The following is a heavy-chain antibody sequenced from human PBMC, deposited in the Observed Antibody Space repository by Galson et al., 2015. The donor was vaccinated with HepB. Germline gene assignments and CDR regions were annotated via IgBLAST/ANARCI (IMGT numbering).Heavy chain of an antibody. CDR3: ARVDYVWGSYRYTPPGAFDI. D-gene: IGHD3-16*02. V-gene: IGHV3-53*01. Sequence: SLRLSCAASGFTVSSNYMSWVRQAPGKGLEWVSVIYSGGSTYYADSVKGRFTISRDNSKNTLYLQMNSLRAEDTAVYYCARVDYVWGSYRYTPPGAFDIWGQGTMVTVSS. CDR2: IYSGGST. CDR1: GFTVSSNY. J-gene: IGHJ3*02.